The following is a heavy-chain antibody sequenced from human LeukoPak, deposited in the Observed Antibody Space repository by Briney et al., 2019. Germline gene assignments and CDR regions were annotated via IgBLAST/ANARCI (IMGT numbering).Heavy chain of an antibody. CDR1: EFTFSSYW. CDR3: ARDDGMRTVDY. Sequence: PGGSLRLSCSASEFTFSSYWMSWVRRAPGKGLEWVANMKQDGSEKYYVDSVKGRFTISRDNAEKSLYLQMNSLRVEDTAVYYCARDDGMRTVDYWGQGTLVTVSS. J-gene: IGHJ4*02. CDR2: MKQDGSEK. D-gene: IGHD1-14*01. V-gene: IGHV3-7*01.